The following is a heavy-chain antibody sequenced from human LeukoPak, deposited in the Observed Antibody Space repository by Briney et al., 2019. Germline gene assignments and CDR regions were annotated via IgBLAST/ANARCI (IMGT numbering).Heavy chain of an antibody. CDR2: ISGSGGSK. J-gene: IGHJ4*02. V-gene: IGHV3-23*01. Sequence: GGSLRRSCAASGFTFSSYAMSWVRQAPGKGLEWVSAISGSGGSKYYADSVKGRFTISRDNSKNTLYLQMNSLRAEDTAVYYCANFLTGFGTDYWGQGTLVTVSS. D-gene: IGHD3-9*01. CDR1: GFTFSSYA. CDR3: ANFLTGFGTDY.